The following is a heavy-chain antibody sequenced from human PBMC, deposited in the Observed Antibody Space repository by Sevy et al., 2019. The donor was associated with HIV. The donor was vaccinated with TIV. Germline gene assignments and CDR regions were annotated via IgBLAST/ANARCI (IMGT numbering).Heavy chain of an antibody. D-gene: IGHD2-15*01. J-gene: IGHJ4*02. CDR3: PKNQGRIPNYFDS. Sequence: GGSLRLSCTASGFTFSSYAMRWVRQAPGKGLEWVSGISAGGGVTFYTDSVKGRFTISRDNSNNTLHLQMDSLRVEDTAIYYCPKNQGRIPNYFDSWGQGTLVTVSS. CDR2: ISAGGGVT. CDR1: GFTFSSYA. V-gene: IGHV3-23*01.